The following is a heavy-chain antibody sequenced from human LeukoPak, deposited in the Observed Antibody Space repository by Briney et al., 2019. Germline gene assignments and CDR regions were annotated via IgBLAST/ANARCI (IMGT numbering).Heavy chain of an antibody. J-gene: IGHJ4*02. CDR1: GFTFSSYS. CDR2: ISSGSSYI. V-gene: IGHV3-21*01. CDR3: ARRGTLFGEFNFDY. Sequence: PGGSLRLSCAASGFTFSSYSMNWVRQAPGKGLEWVSFISSGSSYIYYADSVKGRFIISRDNAKNSLYLQVNSLRAEDTAVYYCARRGTLFGEFNFDYWGQGTLVTVSS. D-gene: IGHD3-10*02.